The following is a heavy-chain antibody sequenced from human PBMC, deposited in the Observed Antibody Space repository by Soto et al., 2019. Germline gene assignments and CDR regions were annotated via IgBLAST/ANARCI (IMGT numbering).Heavy chain of an antibody. CDR1: GGSICSNMYY. V-gene: IGHV4-39*01. CDR3: ARHEVEYCGRTSCHGLDY. D-gene: IGHD2-2*01. J-gene: IGHJ4*02. Sequence: SETLSLTCTVSGGSICSNMYYWGWIRQPPGKGLEWIASIYYSGNTYYNPSLKSRVTISLDTSRNQFSLKLSSVTAADTAVYYFARHEVEYCGRTSCHGLDYWGQGTLVTVSS. CDR2: IYYSGNT.